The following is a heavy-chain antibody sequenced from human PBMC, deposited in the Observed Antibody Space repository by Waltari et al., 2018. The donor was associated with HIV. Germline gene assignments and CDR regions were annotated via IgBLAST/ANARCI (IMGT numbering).Heavy chain of an antibody. D-gene: IGHD3-9*01. Sequence: QVQLEQSGPGLLKPSQTLSVSCGISGDSLSSNTAAWNWIRMSPSRGLEWLGRTYRRCEWHYDYAVTLQGRLSIEADTSHNRFTLHLNSVTPEDTAIYFCARDSFGFDFWGQGTLVTVS. V-gene: IGHV6-1*02. CDR1: GDSLSSNTAA. J-gene: IGHJ4*02. CDR3: ARDSFGFDF. CDR2: TYRRCEWHY.